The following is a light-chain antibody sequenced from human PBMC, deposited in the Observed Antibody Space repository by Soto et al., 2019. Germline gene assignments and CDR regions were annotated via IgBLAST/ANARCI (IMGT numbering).Light chain of an antibody. CDR3: CSYAGSSTPSYV. CDR2: EGS. V-gene: IGLV2-23*01. CDR1: SSDVGSYNL. Sequence: QSVLTQPASVSGSPGQSITISCTGTSSDVGSYNLVSWYQQHPGKAPKLMIYEGSKRPSGVSNRFSGSKSGNTASLTISGLQAEDEADYYCCSYAGSSTPSYVFGTGTKVTVL. J-gene: IGLJ1*01.